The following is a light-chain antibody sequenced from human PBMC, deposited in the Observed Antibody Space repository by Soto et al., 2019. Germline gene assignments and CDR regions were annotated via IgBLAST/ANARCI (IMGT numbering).Light chain of an antibody. CDR2: DAS. J-gene: IGKJ1*01. CDR1: QSISSW. Sequence: DIQMTQSPSTLSASVGDRVTITCRASQSISSWLAWYHQKPGKAPKLLLYDASCLESGVLSRFSGSGSGTEFTHTTSCQQPDDFATYYCQQYDSYSTFGQGNKVAIK. V-gene: IGKV1-5*01. CDR3: QQYDSYST.